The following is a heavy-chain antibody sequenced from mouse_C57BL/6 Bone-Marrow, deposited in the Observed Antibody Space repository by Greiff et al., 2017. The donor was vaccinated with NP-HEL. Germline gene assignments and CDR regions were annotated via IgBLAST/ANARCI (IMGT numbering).Heavy chain of an antibody. J-gene: IGHJ3*01. V-gene: IGHV1-19*01. CDR2: INPYNGGT. CDR1: FSPFPSSS. D-gene: IGHD1-1*01. CDR3: AREENYGSSYPFAY. Sequence: EGKLQQSGQGRGERGAPANPPFPSSFSPFPSSSLPFFTHIHGKSLEWIGGINPYNGGTSYNQKFKGKATLTVDKSSSTAYMELNSLTSEDSAVYYCAREENYGSSYPFAYWGQGTLVTVSA.